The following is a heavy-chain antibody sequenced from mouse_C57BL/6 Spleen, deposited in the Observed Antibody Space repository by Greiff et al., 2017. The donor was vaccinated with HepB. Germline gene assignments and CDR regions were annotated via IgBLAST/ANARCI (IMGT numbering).Heavy chain of an antibody. CDR2: ISDGGSYT. CDR3: ARDRGRRGYAMDY. Sequence: DVKLVESGGGLVKPGGSLKLSCAASGFTFSSYAMSWVRQTPEKRLEWVATISDGGSYTYYPDNVKGRFTISRDNAKNNLYLQMSHLKSEDTAMYYCARDRGRRGYAMDYWGQGTSVTVSS. V-gene: IGHV5-4*01. CDR1: GFTFSSYA. J-gene: IGHJ4*01.